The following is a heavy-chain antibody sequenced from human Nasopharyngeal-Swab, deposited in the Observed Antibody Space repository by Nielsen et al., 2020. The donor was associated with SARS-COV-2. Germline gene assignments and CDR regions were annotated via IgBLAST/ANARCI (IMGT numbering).Heavy chain of an antibody. CDR2: ISSSSSTI. D-gene: IGHD3-16*02. CDR1: GFTFSSYE. V-gene: IGHV3-48*02. Sequence: GESLKISCAASGFTFSSYEMNWVRQAPGKGLEWVSYISSSSSTIYYADSVKGRFTISRDNAKNSLYLQMNSLRDEDTAVYYRARDPYDYVWGSYRYRGDCWGQGTLVTVSS. J-gene: IGHJ4*02. CDR3: ARDPYDYVWGSYRYRGDC.